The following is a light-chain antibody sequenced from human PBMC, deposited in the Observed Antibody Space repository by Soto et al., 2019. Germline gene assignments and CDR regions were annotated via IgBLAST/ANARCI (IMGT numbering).Light chain of an antibody. CDR2: EAS. Sequence: DIQMTQSPSTLSASVGDRVTITCRASQSISDSLAWYQQKPGKAPKLLIYEASSLKSGVPSRFSGSRSGKEYTLTISSLQPDYFATYYCEQYKGYWTFGQGTKVEIK. CDR3: EQYKGYWT. J-gene: IGKJ1*01. V-gene: IGKV1-5*03. CDR1: QSISDS.